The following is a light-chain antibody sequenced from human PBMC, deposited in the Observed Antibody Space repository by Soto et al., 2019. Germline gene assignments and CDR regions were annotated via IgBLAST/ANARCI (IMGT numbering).Light chain of an antibody. CDR1: SSDVGRYNS. Sequence: QSVLTQPASVSGSPGQSVAISCTGTSSDVGRYNSVSWYQQHPGKPPKLMIYEGSKRPSGVSDRFSGSKSGNTASLTISGLQAEDEADYYCCSYAGDPYVFGTGTKLTVL. V-gene: IGLV2-23*01. J-gene: IGLJ1*01. CDR3: CSYAGDPYV. CDR2: EGS.